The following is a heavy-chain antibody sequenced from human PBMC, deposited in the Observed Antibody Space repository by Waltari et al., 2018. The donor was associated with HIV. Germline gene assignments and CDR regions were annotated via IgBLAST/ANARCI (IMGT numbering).Heavy chain of an antibody. CDR2: IYYSGST. J-gene: IGHJ4*02. Sequence: QVQLQESGPGLVKPSETLSLTCTVSGGSISSYYWSWIRQPPGKGLEWIGYIYYSGSTNYNPSLKSRVTISVDTFKNQFSLKLSSVTAADTAVYYCASYSSSWYPYFDYWGQGTLVTVSS. V-gene: IGHV4-59*01. CDR1: GGSISSYY. CDR3: ASYSSSWYPYFDY. D-gene: IGHD6-13*01.